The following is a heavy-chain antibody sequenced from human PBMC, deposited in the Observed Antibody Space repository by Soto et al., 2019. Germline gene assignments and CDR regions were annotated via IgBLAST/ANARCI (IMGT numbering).Heavy chain of an antibody. Sequence: SQALSLTCAISGDSVSSNTASWNWIRQSPSRGLEWLGRAYFRSKWYNDYAVSVKSRIIINPDTSNNQFSLQLNSVTPEDTAVYFCAKGDNLGPKTGYAFDPWGQGIMVTVSS. D-gene: IGHD5-12*01. CDR3: AKGDNLGPKTGYAFDP. J-gene: IGHJ5*02. CDR1: GDSVSSNTAS. V-gene: IGHV6-1*01. CDR2: AYFRSKWYN.